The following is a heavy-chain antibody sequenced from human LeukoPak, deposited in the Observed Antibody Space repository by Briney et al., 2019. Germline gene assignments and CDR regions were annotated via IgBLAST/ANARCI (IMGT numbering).Heavy chain of an antibody. J-gene: IGHJ4*02. V-gene: IGHV3-74*01. CDR2: ISGDGTNI. CDR1: GFTFSAYY. CDR3: GRGWAVDF. Sequence: GGSLRLSCVASGFTFSAYYMQWVRQDPRKGLVWVSRISGDGTNIDYADSVRGRFTISRDNAKNTVYLQMNTLRVEDTAVYYCGRGWAVDFWGQGTLVTVSS. D-gene: IGHD5-24*01.